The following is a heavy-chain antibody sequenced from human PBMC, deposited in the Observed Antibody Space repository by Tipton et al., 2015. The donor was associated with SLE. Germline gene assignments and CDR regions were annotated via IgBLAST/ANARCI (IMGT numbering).Heavy chain of an antibody. D-gene: IGHD1-14*01. CDR3: ATGHFDY. CDR2: MHHNGST. CDR1: GGSFSGYY. J-gene: IGHJ4*02. V-gene: IGHV4-34*01. Sequence: TLSLTCAVYGGSFSGYYWDWVRRPPGKGLEWIATMHHNGSTYYNPSLRSRVTISMDTSRNQFSLRLKSVTAADTAVYYCATGHFDYWGQGSLVTVSS.